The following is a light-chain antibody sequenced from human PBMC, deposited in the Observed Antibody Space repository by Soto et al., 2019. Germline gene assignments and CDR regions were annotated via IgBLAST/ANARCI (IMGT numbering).Light chain of an antibody. CDR1: QSVTSY. CDR2: DAS. Sequence: EIVLTHSPATLSLSPGDTATLSCRASQSVTSYLAWYQHRPGQAPRLLIYDASTRAPDIPDSFSGSGYGTDFTLTISGLEPEDFAVYYCQHRSNWPPIFSFGPGTKVDIK. V-gene: IGKV3-11*01. J-gene: IGKJ3*01. CDR3: QHRSNWPPIFS.